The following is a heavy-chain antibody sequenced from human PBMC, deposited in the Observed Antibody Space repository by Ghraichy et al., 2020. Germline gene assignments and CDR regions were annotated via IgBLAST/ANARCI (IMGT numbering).Heavy chain of an antibody. V-gene: IGHV4-34*08. CDR3: AISRSQWLGAFDI. Sequence: SETLSLTCVVSGVTSNTYYWTWIRQPPGKGLEWIGEINYSGYIPYNPSLKSRVTISLDTSKSQFSLNLTSVTAADTAVYYCAISRSQWLGAFDIWGQGIMVTVSS. J-gene: IGHJ3*02. CDR1: GVTSNTYY. CDR2: INYSGYI. D-gene: IGHD3-22*01.